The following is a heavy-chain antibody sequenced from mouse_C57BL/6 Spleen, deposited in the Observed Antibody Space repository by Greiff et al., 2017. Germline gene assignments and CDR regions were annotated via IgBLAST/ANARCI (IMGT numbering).Heavy chain of an antibody. Sequence: EVKLLESGGGLVKPGGSLKLSCAASGFTFSSYAMSWVRQTPEKRLEWVATISDGGSYTYYPDNVKGRFTISRDNAKNDLYLQMSHLKSEETDMYYSASDRYGNFFDYWGQGTTLTVSS. CDR1: GFTFSSYA. CDR3: ASDRYGNFFDY. V-gene: IGHV5-4*03. J-gene: IGHJ2*01. CDR2: ISDGGSYT. D-gene: IGHD2-1*01.